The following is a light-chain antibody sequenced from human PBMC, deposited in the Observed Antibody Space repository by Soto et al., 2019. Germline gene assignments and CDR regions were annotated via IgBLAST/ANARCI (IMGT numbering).Light chain of an antibody. CDR3: CSYAGSYTLGV. Sequence: QSALTQPASVSGSPGQSITISCTGTSSDIGGYNFVSWYQQHPGRAPKLIIYEVSNRPSGVPDRFSGSKSGNTASLTISGLQAEDEADYYCCSYAGSYTLGVFGGGTKLTVL. CDR2: EVS. CDR1: SSDIGGYNF. J-gene: IGLJ2*01. V-gene: IGLV2-11*01.